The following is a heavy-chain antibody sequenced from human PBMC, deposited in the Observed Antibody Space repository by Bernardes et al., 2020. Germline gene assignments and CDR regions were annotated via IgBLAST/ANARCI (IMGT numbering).Heavy chain of an antibody. CDR3: ARDREGGDTQAGAFDI. Sequence: GGSLRLSCAASGFTFTNYGMHWVRQAPGKGLEWVAFIWYDASNQYYADSVKGRVTISRDSSKNTVYLQMNSLRAEDTAVYYCARDREGGDTQAGAFDIWGQGTMVTVSS. CDR2: IWYDASNQ. D-gene: IGHD1-26*01. V-gene: IGHV3-33*01. J-gene: IGHJ3*02. CDR1: GFTFTNYG.